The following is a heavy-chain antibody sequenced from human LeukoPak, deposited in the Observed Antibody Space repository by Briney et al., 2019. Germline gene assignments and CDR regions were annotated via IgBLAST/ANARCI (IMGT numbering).Heavy chain of an antibody. Sequence: PGGSLRVSCAASGFTFSFYAMSWVRQAPGKGLEWVAGITSSGNTTYYADPVKGRFTISRDNSRNILYLQVNSLRAEDTAIYYCAKDFGGSDYDWYFDLWGRGTVVTVSS. CDR2: ITSSGNTT. CDR1: GFTFSFYA. V-gene: IGHV3-23*01. D-gene: IGHD1-26*01. CDR3: AKDFGGSDYDWYFDL. J-gene: IGHJ2*01.